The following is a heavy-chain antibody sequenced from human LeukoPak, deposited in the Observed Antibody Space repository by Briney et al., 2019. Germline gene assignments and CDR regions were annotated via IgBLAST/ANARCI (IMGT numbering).Heavy chain of an antibody. CDR2: ISYDGSNK. CDR3: ARGLDY. CDR1: GFTFSSYA. V-gene: IGHV3-30-3*01. J-gene: IGHJ4*02. Sequence: GSSLRLSCAASGFTFSSYAMHWVRQAPGKGLEWVAVISYDGSNKYYADSVKGRFTISGDNSKNTLYLQMSSLRAEDTAVYYCARGLDYWGQGTLVTVSS.